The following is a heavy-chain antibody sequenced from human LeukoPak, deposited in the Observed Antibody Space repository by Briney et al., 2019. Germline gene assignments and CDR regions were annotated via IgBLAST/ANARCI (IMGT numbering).Heavy chain of an antibody. CDR2: INPSGGST. Sequence: ASVKVSCKASGYTFTSYYMHWVRQAPGQGLECMGIINPSGGSTSYAQKFQGRVTMTRDMSTSTVYMELSSLRSEDTAVYYCARDRFQHWSLDYWGQGTLVTVSS. J-gene: IGHJ4*02. V-gene: IGHV1-46*01. CDR3: ARDRFQHWSLDY. D-gene: IGHD1-1*01. CDR1: GYTFTSYY.